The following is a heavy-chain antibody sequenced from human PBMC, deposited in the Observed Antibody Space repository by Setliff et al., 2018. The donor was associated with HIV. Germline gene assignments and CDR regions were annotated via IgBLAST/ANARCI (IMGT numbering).Heavy chain of an antibody. CDR3: ARRGWERPTRAYYFYNYMDV. CDR1: GFTFSSYG. D-gene: IGHD1-26*01. CDR2: IWYDGSNK. J-gene: IGHJ6*03. V-gene: IGHV3-33*03. Sequence: GGSLRLSCAASGFTFSSYGMHWVRQAPGKGLEGVAVIWYDGSNKYYADSVKGRFTISRDNAKNSLYLQMHSLRAEDTAVYYCARRGWERPTRAYYFYNYMDVWGNGTTVTVSS.